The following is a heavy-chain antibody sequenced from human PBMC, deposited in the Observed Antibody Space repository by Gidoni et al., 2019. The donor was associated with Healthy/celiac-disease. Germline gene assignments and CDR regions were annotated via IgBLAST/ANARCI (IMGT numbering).Heavy chain of an antibody. CDR1: GYTCTSYY. CDR3: AREFYFPRGYCSSTSCYDGWDY. V-gene: IGHV1-46*01. D-gene: IGHD2-2*01. CDR2: INPSGGST. J-gene: IGHJ4*02. Sequence: QVQLVQSGAEVKKPGASVKVSCKASGYTCTSYYMHWVRQAPGQGLEWLGIINPSGGSTSYAQKFQGRVTMTMDTSTSTVYIELSSLRSEDTAVYYCAREFYFPRGYCSSTSCYDGWDYWGRGTLVTVSS.